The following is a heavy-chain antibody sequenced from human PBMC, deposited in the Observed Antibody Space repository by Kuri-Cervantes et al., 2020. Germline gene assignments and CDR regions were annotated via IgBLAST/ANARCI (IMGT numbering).Heavy chain of an antibody. Sequence: SQTLSLTCAVSGYSISSGYYWGWIRQPPGKGLEWIGSIYHSGSTYYNPSLKSRVTISVDTSKNQFSLKLSSVTAADTAVYYSARGGKSITGSTGYFDYWGQGTLVTVSS. CDR2: IYHSGST. CDR1: GYSISSGYY. D-gene: IGHD1-7*01. CDR3: ARGGKSITGSTGYFDY. J-gene: IGHJ4*02. V-gene: IGHV4-38-2*01.